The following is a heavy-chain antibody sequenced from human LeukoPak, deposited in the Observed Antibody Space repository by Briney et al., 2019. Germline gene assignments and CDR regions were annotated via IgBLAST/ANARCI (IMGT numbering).Heavy chain of an antibody. CDR1: GFTFSSYA. V-gene: IGHV3-23*01. CDR3: AKLYSGSYRGYFDD. J-gene: IGHJ4*02. D-gene: IGHD1-26*01. CDR2: IGGSGGST. Sequence: PGGSLRLSCAASGFTFSSYAMSWVRQAPGKGQEWVSTIGGSGGSTYYADSVKGRFTISRDNSKNTLYLQMNSLRAEDTAVYYCAKLYSGSYRGYFDDWGQGTLVTVSS.